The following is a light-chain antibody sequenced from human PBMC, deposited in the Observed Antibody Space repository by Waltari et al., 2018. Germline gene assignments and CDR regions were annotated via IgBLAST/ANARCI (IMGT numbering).Light chain of an antibody. J-gene: IGLJ2*01. CDR2: QDS. Sequence: SYELTQPPSVSVSPGQTARITCTGANMGDKSACWYQQKPVQSPVLVIYQDSKRPSGILERFSCSNSGNTATLTISGTQPMDEADYYCQAWDSSTVVFGGGTKLTVL. CDR3: QAWDSSTVV. CDR1: NMGDKS. V-gene: IGLV3-1*01.